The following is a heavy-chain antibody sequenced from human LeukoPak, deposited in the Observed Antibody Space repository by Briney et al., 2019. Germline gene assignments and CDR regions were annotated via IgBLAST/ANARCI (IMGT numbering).Heavy chain of an antibody. D-gene: IGHD4-23*01. V-gene: IGHV4-61*02. CDR2: IYTSGST. Sequence: PSETLPLTCTVSGGSISSGSYYWSWIRQPAGKGLEWIGRIYTSGSTNYNPSLKSRVTISVDTSKNQFSLKLTSVTAADTAVYYCAKEEVNSALFGYWGQGTLVTVSS. CDR1: GGSISSGSYY. J-gene: IGHJ4*02. CDR3: AKEEVNSALFGY.